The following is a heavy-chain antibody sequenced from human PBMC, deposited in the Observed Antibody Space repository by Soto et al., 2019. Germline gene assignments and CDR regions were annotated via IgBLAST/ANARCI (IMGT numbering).Heavy chain of an antibody. CDR3: ARHEFYGSGTYHNRASWFDP. J-gene: IGHJ5*02. D-gene: IGHD3-10*01. CDR1: DGSVSTTNSY. CDR2: VNYSGRT. Sequence: QLLLQESGPGLVKPSETLSLTCTVSDGSVSTTNSYWGWIRQPPGKGLEWIGSVNYSGRTYFHPSLKSRVTISVDTSKNQFSLRLTSVTAADTAVYYCARHEFYGSGTYHNRASWFDPWGQGTRVTVSS. V-gene: IGHV4-39*01.